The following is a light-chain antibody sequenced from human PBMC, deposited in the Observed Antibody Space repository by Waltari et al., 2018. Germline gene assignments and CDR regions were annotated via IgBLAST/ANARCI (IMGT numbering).Light chain of an antibody. V-gene: IGKV1-39*01. CDR1: QSISSY. CDR3: QQGYSTPYT. Sequence: DIQMTQSPSSLSASVGDRVTITCRASQSISSYLNWYQQKQGKAPKLLIYAASSLQSGVPSRFSGSGSGTDFTLTISNLQPEDFATYYCQQGYSTPYTFGQGTKLEIK. CDR2: AAS. J-gene: IGKJ2*01.